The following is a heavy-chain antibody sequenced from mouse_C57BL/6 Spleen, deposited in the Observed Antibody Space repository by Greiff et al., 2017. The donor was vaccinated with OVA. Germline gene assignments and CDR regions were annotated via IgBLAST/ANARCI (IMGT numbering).Heavy chain of an antibody. J-gene: IGHJ2*01. Sequence: QVQLQQSGAELVRPGASVTLSCTASGYTFTDYEMHWVKQTPVHGLEWIGAIDPETGGTAYNQKFKGKAILTADKSSSTAYMELRSLTSEDSSVYYCTVGLYYFDYWGQGTTLTVSS. D-gene: IGHD3-3*01. V-gene: IGHV1-15*01. CDR1: GYTFTDYE. CDR2: IDPETGGT. CDR3: TVGLYYFDY.